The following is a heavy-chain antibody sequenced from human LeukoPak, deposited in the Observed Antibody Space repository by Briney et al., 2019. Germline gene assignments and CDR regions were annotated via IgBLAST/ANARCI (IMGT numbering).Heavy chain of an antibody. CDR3: AKGKVPYYYAFFDY. Sequence: PGGSLRLSCAASGFTFDDYGMSWVRQAPGKGLEWVSAISGSGGSTYYADSVKGRFTISRDNSKNTLYLQMNSLRAEDTAVYYCAKGKVPYYYAFFDYWGQGTLVTVSP. CDR1: GFTFDDYG. V-gene: IGHV3-23*01. CDR2: ISGSGGST. D-gene: IGHD3-10*01. J-gene: IGHJ4*02.